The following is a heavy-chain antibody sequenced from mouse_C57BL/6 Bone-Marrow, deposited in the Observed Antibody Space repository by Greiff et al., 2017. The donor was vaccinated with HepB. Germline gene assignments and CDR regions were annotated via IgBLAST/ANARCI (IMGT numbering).Heavy chain of an antibody. Sequence: QVQLQQPGAELVRPGTSVKLSCKASGYTFTSYWMHWVKQRPGQGLEWIGVIDPSDSYTNYNQKFKGKATLTVDTSSSTAYMQLSSLTSEDSAVYYGARRTYYSNYDYAMDYWGQGTSVTVSS. CDR2: IDPSDSYT. CDR3: ARRTYYSNYDYAMDY. V-gene: IGHV1-59*01. D-gene: IGHD2-5*01. CDR1: GYTFTSYW. J-gene: IGHJ4*01.